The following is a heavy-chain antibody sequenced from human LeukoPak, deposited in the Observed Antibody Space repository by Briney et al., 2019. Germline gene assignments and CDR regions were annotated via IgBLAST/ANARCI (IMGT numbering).Heavy chain of an antibody. CDR3: ARVSAGLSGFYYYYYMDV. CDR2: ISAYNDNT. V-gene: IGHV1-18*01. CDR1: GYTFTSYG. D-gene: IGHD6-25*01. J-gene: IGHJ6*03. Sequence: ASVKVSCKASGYTFTSYGISWVRQAPGQGLEWMGWISAYNDNTNYAQKLQGRVTMTTDTSTSTAYMELRSLRSDDTAVYYCARVSAGLSGFYYYYYMDVWGKGTTVTISS.